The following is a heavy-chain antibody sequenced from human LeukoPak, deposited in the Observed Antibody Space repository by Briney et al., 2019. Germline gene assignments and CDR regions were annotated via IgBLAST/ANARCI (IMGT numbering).Heavy chain of an antibody. J-gene: IGHJ5*02. CDR3: AKPSPFPGIAAAGTQWFDP. Sequence: PGRSLRLSCAASGFTFSSYAMSWVRQAPGKGLEWVSAISGSGGSTYYADSVKGRFTISRDNSKNTLYLQMNSLRAEDTAVYYCAKPSPFPGIAAAGTQWFDPWGQGTLVTVSS. D-gene: IGHD6-13*01. CDR2: ISGSGGST. CDR1: GFTFSSYA. V-gene: IGHV3-23*01.